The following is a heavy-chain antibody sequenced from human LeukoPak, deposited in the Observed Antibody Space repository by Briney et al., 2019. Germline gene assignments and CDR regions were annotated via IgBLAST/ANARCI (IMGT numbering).Heavy chain of an antibody. CDR2: ISSSGSTI. CDR3: ARERSGSPY. J-gene: IGHJ4*02. V-gene: IGHV3-48*03. D-gene: IGHD3-10*01. Sequence: GGSLRLSCAASGFTFGSYEMNWVRQAPGKGLEWVSYISSSGSTIYYADSVKGRFTISRDNAKNSLYLQMNSLRAEDTAVYYCARERSGSPYWGQGTLVTVSS. CDR1: GFTFGSYE.